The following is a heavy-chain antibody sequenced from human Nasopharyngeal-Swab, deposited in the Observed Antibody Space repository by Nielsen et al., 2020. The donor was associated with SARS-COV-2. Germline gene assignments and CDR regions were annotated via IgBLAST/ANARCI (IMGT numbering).Heavy chain of an antibody. J-gene: IGHJ4*02. CDR2: ISPYNDYT. V-gene: IGHV1-18*01. CDR3: ARELGVVLFDY. Sequence: ASVKVSCKPSGYTFSSYGIAWVRQAPGQGLEWLGWISPYNDYTHYAQKFQGSVTMTSDTSTSTAYLELRSLTSDDTAVYYCARELGVVLFDYWGQGTLVTVSS. CDR1: GYTFSSYG. D-gene: IGHD2-15*01.